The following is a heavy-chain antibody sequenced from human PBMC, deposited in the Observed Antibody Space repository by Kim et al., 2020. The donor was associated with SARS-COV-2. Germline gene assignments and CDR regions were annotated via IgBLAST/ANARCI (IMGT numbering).Heavy chain of an antibody. CDR2: IYTTGTT. CDR1: GASITTFS. CDR3: VRSMRKSAVTGYWFDP. Sequence: SETLSLTCTVFGASITTFSWAWIRQSAGKGPEWIGHIYTTGTTTYNPSLTSRLTISRDTSKNQFSLKLASVTAADTAIYYCVRSMRKSAVTGYWFDPWG. V-gene: IGHV4-4*07. D-gene: IGHD4-17*01. J-gene: IGHJ5*02.